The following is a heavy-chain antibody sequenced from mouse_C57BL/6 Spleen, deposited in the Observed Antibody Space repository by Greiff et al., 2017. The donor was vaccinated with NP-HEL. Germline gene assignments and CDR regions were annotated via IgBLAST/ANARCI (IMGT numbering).Heavy chain of an antibody. CDR1: GYSITSGYY. Sequence: EVKLQESGPGLVKPSQSLSLTCSVTGYSITSGYYWNWIRQFPGNKLEWMGYISYDGSNNYNPSLKNRISITRDTSKNQFFLKLNSVTTEDTATYYCARDGDDYAWFAYWGQGTLVTVSA. D-gene: IGHD2-4*01. J-gene: IGHJ3*01. CDR3: ARDGDDYAWFAY. CDR2: ISYDGSN. V-gene: IGHV3-6*01.